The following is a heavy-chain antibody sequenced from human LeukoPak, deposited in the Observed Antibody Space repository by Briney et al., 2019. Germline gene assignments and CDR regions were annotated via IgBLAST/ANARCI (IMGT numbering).Heavy chain of an antibody. CDR3: AGETYYYGMDV. V-gene: IGHV4-59*01. CDR2: IYYSGST. CDR1: GGSISSYY. Sequence: SETLSLTCTVSGGSISSYYWSWIRQPPGKGLEWIGYIYYSGSTNYNPSLKSRVTISGDTSKNQFSLKLSSVTAADTAVYYCAGETYYYGMDVWGQGTTVTVSS. J-gene: IGHJ6*02.